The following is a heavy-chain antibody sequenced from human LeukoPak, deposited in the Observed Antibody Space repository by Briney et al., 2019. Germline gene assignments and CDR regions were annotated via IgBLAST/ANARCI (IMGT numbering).Heavy chain of an antibody. CDR1: GFTFSSYW. CDR3: ARAPSEIGGYYPEYFRH. V-gene: IGHV3-74*01. D-gene: IGHD3-22*01. CDR2: IKSDGST. J-gene: IGHJ1*01. Sequence: GGSLRLSCAASGFTFSSYWMHWVRQAPGKGLVWVSRIKSDGSTNYADSVKGRFTISRDNAKNTVSLQMNSPRAEDTGVYYCARAPSEIGGYYPEYFRHWGQGTLVTVSS.